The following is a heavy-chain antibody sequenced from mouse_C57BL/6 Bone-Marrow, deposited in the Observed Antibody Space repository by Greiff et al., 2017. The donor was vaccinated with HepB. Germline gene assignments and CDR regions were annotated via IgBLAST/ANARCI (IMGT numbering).Heavy chain of an antibody. J-gene: IGHJ4*01. D-gene: IGHD1-1*01. CDR2: IYPGDGDT. V-gene: IGHV1-80*01. CDR3: ARIYYGSSCYYAMDY. Sequence: QVQLQQSGAELVKPGASVKISCKASGYAFSSYWMNWVKQRPGKGLEWIGQIYPGDGDTNYNGKFKGKATLTADKSSSTAYMQLSSLTSEDSAVYFCARIYYGSSCYYAMDYWGQGTSVTVSS. CDR1: GYAFSSYW.